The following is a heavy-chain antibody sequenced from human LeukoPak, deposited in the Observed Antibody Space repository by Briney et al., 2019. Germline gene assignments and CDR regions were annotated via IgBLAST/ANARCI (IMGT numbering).Heavy chain of an antibody. J-gene: IGHJ1*01. Sequence: GASMKVSCKASGGTFSSYAISWVRQAPGQGLEWMGGIIPIFGTANYAQKFQGRVTITADESTSTAYMELSSLRSEDTAVYYCAGEGIAAAGAAEYFQHWGQGTLVTVSS. CDR3: AGEGIAAAGAAEYFQH. V-gene: IGHV1-69*13. CDR1: GGTFSSYA. CDR2: IIPIFGTA. D-gene: IGHD6-13*01.